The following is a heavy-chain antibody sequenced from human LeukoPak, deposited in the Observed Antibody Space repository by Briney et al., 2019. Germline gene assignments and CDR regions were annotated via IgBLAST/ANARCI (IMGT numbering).Heavy chain of an antibody. V-gene: IGHV3-21*01. CDR3: ARVASGSYNWFDP. Sequence: GGSLRLSCAASGFTFSSYSMNWVRQAPGKGLEWVSSISSSSSSYIYYADSVKGRFTISRDNAKNSLYLQMNSLRAEDTAVYYCARVASGSYNWFDPWGQGSLVTVSA. CDR1: GFTFSSYS. D-gene: IGHD3-10*01. CDR2: ISSSSSSYI. J-gene: IGHJ5*02.